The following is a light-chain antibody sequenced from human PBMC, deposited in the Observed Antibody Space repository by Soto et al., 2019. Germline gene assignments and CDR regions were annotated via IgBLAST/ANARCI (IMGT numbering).Light chain of an antibody. J-gene: IGKJ4*01. Sequence: VEMTQSPSTLSASVGDRVAIACRASQSISSWLAWYQQQPGKAPKLLIYKASSLESGVPSRFSGSGSGTAFTLTISSLQSEDFAVYYCQQYNNWPLTFGGGTKVDIK. V-gene: IGKV1-5*03. CDR1: QSISSW. CDR2: KAS. CDR3: QQYNNWPLT.